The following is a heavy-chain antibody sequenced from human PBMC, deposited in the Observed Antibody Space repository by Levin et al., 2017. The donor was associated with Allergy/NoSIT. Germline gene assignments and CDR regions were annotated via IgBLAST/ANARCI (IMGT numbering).Heavy chain of an antibody. Sequence: KISCKASGFTFTSSAVQWVRQARGQRLEWIGWIVVGSGNTNYAQKFQERVTITRDMSTSTAYMELSSLRSEDTAVYYCAADRGVQQLRNYFDYWGQGTLVTVSS. CDR2: IVVGSGNT. V-gene: IGHV1-58*01. D-gene: IGHD6-13*01. J-gene: IGHJ4*02. CDR3: AADRGVQQLRNYFDY. CDR1: GFTFTSSA.